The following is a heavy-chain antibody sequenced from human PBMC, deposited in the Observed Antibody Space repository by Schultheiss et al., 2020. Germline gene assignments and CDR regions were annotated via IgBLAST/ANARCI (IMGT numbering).Heavy chain of an antibody. CDR1: GFTFSSYW. Sequence: GESLKISCAASGFTFSSYWMHWVRQAPGKGLVWVSRINSDGSSTSYADSVKGRFTISRDNAKNTLYLQMNSLRAEDTAVYYCARALDGWEYYFDYWGQGTLVTVSS. J-gene: IGHJ4*02. CDR3: ARALDGWEYYFDY. D-gene: IGHD5-24*01. V-gene: IGHV3-74*01. CDR2: INSDGSST.